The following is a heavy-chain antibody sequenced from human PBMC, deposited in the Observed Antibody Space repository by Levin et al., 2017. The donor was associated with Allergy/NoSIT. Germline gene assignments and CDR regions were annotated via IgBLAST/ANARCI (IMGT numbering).Heavy chain of an antibody. Sequence: GGSLRLSCTASGFTFGDYAMSWFRQAPGKGLEWVGFIRSKAYGGTTEYAASVKGRFTISRDDSKSIAYLQMNSLKTEDTAVYYCTREGGGYCGGDCYSLEIDYWGQGTLVTVSS. J-gene: IGHJ4*02. CDR3: TREGGGYCGGDCYSLEIDY. D-gene: IGHD2-21*02. CDR2: IRSKAYGGTT. CDR1: GFTFGDYA. V-gene: IGHV3-49*03.